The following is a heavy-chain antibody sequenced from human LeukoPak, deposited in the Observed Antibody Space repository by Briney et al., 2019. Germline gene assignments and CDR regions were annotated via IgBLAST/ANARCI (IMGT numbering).Heavy chain of an antibody. V-gene: IGHV3-30*04. CDR1: GFTFSSYA. Sequence: GGSLRLSCAASGFTFSSYAMHWVRQAPGKGLEWVAVISYDGSNKYYADSVKGRFTISRDNSKNTLYLQMNSLRAEDTAVYYCAKDLWWFGEFPNVFDIWGQGTMVTVSS. CDR3: AKDLWWFGEFPNVFDI. D-gene: IGHD3-10*01. J-gene: IGHJ3*02. CDR2: ISYDGSNK.